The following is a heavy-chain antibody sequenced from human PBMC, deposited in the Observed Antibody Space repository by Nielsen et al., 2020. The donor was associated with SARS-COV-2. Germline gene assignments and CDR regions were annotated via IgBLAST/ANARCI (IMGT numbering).Heavy chain of an antibody. J-gene: IGHJ4*02. CDR3: AREFSTVGKKFGF. Sequence: GGSLRLSCAASGFTFSSYGMHWVRQAPGQGLEWMGWIKPGSGGANSAQKFQGRVSITRDTSLTTVYMEVTRLTSADTAVYYCAREFSTVGKKFGFWGQGTLVTVSS. CDR1: GFTFSSYG. D-gene: IGHD1-26*01. CDR2: IKPGSGGA. V-gene: IGHV1-2*02.